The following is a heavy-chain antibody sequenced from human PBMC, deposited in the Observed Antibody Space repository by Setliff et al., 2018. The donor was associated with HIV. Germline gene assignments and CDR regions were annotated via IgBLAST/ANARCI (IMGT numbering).Heavy chain of an antibody. J-gene: IGHJ4*02. Sequence: SVKVSCKASGGSGGTFSSNTISWVRQAPGQGLEWMGGIIPIFGTANYAQKFQGRVTITADESTSTAYMELSSLRSEDTAVYYCARGTYTDYEVGDYWGPGTLVTVSS. D-gene: IGHD4-17*01. CDR1: GGSGGTFSSNT. CDR3: ARGTYTDYEVGDY. V-gene: IGHV1-69*13. CDR2: IIPIFGTA.